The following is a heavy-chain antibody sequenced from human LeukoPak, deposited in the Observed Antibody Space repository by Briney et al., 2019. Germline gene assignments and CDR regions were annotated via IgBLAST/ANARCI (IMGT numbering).Heavy chain of an antibody. CDR2: INWSGGST. D-gene: IGHD6-13*01. CDR3: ARDLAAGTAA. J-gene: IGHJ6*02. CDR1: GFTFSDYG. Sequence: GGCLRLSCAASGFTFSDYGMSWVRPAPGKGLEWVSGINWSGGSTAYADSVKGRFSISRDNAKNSLYLQMNSLRAEDTALYYCARDLAAGTAAWGQGTTVTVSS. V-gene: IGHV3-20*04.